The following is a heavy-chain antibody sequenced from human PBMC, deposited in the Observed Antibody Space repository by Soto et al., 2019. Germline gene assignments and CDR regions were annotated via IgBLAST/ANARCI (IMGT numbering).Heavy chain of an antibody. D-gene: IGHD6-13*01. CDR2: ISSSSSTI. J-gene: IGHJ4*02. V-gene: IGHV3-48*01. CDR1: GFTFSSYS. Sequence: GGSLRLSCAASGFTFSSYSMNWVRQAPGKGLEWVSYISSSSSTIYYADSVKGRFTISRDNAKNSLYLQMNSLRAEDTAVYYCAKDRLKLAPHYFDYWGQGTLVTVSS. CDR3: AKDRLKLAPHYFDY.